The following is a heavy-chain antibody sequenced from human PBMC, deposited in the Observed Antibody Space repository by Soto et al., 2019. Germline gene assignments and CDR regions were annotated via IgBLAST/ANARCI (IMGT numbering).Heavy chain of an antibody. CDR2: ISGSGGST. Sequence: PGGSLRLSCAASGFTFSSYAMSWVRQAPGKGLEWVSAISGSGGSTYYADSVKGRFTISRDNSKNTLYLQMNSLRAEDTAVYYCARQTGCSSTSCYGVLMVYATPLYYFDYWGQGTLVTVSS. D-gene: IGHD2-2*01. V-gene: IGHV3-23*01. CDR1: GFTFSSYA. CDR3: ARQTGCSSTSCYGVLMVYATPLYYFDY. J-gene: IGHJ4*02.